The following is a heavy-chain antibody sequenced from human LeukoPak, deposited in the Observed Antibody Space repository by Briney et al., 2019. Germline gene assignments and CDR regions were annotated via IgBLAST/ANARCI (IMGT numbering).Heavy chain of an antibody. CDR2: IYYSGSA. V-gene: IGHV4-39*01. CDR3: AGPYYYDSSAYYQPFDY. Sequence: PSETLSLTCTVSGGSISSSSYYWGWIRQPPGKGLEWIGSIYYSGSAYYNPSLKSRLTISVDTSKNQFSLKLSPVTAADTAVYYCAGPYYYDSSAYYQPFDYWGQGALVAVSS. CDR1: GGSISSSSYY. D-gene: IGHD3-22*01. J-gene: IGHJ4*02.